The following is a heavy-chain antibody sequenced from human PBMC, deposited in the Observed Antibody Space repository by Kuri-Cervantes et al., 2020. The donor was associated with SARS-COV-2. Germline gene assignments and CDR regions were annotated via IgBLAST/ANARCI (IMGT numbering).Heavy chain of an antibody. V-gene: IGHV4-31*03. CDR3: ARDNILFSGSGFDT. CDR1: GAAISSGGYY. D-gene: IGHD1-26*01. CDR2: IYYNGNT. Sequence: LSCTVSGAAISSGGYYWGWIRQHPEKGLEWIGYIYYNGNTYYNPSLESRLTITLDTSKNQFSLKLTSVTAADTAVYYCARDNILFSGSGFDTWGQGALVTVSS. J-gene: IGHJ5*02.